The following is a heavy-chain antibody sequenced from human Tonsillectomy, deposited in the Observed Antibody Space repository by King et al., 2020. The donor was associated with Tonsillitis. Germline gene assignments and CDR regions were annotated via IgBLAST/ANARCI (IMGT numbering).Heavy chain of an antibody. CDR1: GFTFSGSA. D-gene: IGHD6-6*01. CDR3: SRASSSSSSFAY. V-gene: IGHV3-73*01. CDR2: IRSRANSYAT. Sequence: VQLVESGGGLVQPGGSLKLSCAASGFTFSGSAMHWVRQASGKGLEWVGRIRSRANSYATAYPASVKGRFTISRDDSKNTAYLQMNSLKTEDTAVYYCSRASSSSSSFAYWGQGTLVTVSS. J-gene: IGHJ4*02.